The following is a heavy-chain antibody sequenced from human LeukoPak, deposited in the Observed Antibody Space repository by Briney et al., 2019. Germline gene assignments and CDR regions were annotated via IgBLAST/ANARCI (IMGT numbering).Heavy chain of an antibody. V-gene: IGHV3-21*01. J-gene: IGHJ4*02. D-gene: IGHD3-16*02. CDR1: GFTFSSYR. CDR3: ASYKYYDYVWGSYRHDY. Sequence: GGSLRLSCAASGFTFSSYRMNWVRQAPGKGLEWVSSISSSSSYIYYADSVKGRFTISRDNAKNSLYLQMNSLRAEDTAVYYCASYKYYDYVWGSYRHDYWGQGTLVTVSS. CDR2: ISSSSSYI.